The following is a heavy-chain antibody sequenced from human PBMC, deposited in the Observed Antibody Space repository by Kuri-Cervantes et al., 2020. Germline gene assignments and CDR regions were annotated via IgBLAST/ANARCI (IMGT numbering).Heavy chain of an antibody. CDR2: ISAYNGNT. V-gene: IGHV1-18*01. Sequence: ASVKVSCKASGYTFTSYGISWVRQAPGQGLEWMGWISAYNGNTNYAQKLQGRVTMTTDTSTSTVYMELSSLRSEDTAVYYCARISSSWYANYWGQGTLVTVSS. CDR1: GYTFTSYG. D-gene: IGHD6-13*01. J-gene: IGHJ4*02. CDR3: ARISSSWYANY.